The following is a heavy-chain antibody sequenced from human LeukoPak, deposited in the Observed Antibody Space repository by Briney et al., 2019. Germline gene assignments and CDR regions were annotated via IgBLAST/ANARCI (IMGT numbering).Heavy chain of an antibody. CDR3: ARDLNVVPAATPFFDY. CDR1: GFPFSSYE. CDR2: ISSSAATI. Sequence: GGSLRLSCATSGFPFSSYEMNWVRQAPGKGLEWVSYISSSAATIYYADSVKGRFTISRDNAKTSLYLQMNSLRAEDTAVYYCARDLNVVPAATPFFDYWGQGTRVTVSS. V-gene: IGHV3-48*03. D-gene: IGHD2-2*01. J-gene: IGHJ4*02.